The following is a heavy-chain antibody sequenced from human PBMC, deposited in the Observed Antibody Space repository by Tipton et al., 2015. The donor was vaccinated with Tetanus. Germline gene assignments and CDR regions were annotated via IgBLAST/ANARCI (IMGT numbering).Heavy chain of an antibody. CDR1: GGSISSGGSF. D-gene: IGHD6-6*01. CDR2: IYYSGST. J-gene: IGHJ4*02. CDR3: ATSKGGAARPRFDY. Sequence: TLSLTCTVSGGSISSGGSFWSWIRQHPGKDLEWIGYIYYSGSTYYNPSLQSRVTISLDTSKNQFSLKLSSVTAADTAVYYCATSKGGAARPRFDYWGQGTLVTVSS. V-gene: IGHV4-31*03.